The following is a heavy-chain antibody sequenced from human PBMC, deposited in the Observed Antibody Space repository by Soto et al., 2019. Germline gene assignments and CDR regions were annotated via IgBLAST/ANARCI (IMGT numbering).Heavy chain of an antibody. D-gene: IGHD1-26*01. V-gene: IGHV1-18*01. J-gene: IGHJ4*02. CDR2: ISPFNGHT. Sequence: HVQLVQSGGEVKKPGASVKVSCKPSGYTFTNYVISWVRQAPGQGLEYMGWISPFNGHTKYAQKFRGRVTLTTETSTSTAHMELRSLINDDTAVYYCARDAGSESYLAYWGQGTLVSVSS. CDR3: ARDAGSESYLAY. CDR1: GYTFTNYV.